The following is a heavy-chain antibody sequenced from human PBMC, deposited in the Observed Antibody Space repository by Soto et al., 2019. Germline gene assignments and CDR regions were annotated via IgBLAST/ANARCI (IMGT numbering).Heavy chain of an antibody. CDR2: IYYSGST. Sequence: SETLSLTCTVSGGSISSYYWSWIRQPPGKGLEWIGYIYYSGSTNYNPSLKSQVTISVDTSKNQFSLKLSSVTAADTAVYCFARHFLQDYYYYYMDVWGKATTVTAS. D-gene: IGHD3-3*01. V-gene: IGHV4-59*08. CDR3: ARHFLQDYYYYYMDV. J-gene: IGHJ6*03. CDR1: GGSISSYY.